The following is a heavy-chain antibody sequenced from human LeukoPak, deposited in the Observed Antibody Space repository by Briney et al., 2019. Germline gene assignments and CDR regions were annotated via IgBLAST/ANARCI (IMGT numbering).Heavy chain of an antibody. Sequence: GESLKISCKGSGYSFTGYWIGWVRQMPGKGLEWMGIIYPGDSDTRYSPSFQGQVTISADKSISTAYLQWSSLKASDTAMYYCARHALDCSGGSCYKLPFDYWGQGTLVTVSS. CDR1: GYSFTGYW. J-gene: IGHJ4*02. CDR3: ARHALDCSGGSCYKLPFDY. CDR2: IYPGDSDT. D-gene: IGHD2-15*01. V-gene: IGHV5-51*01.